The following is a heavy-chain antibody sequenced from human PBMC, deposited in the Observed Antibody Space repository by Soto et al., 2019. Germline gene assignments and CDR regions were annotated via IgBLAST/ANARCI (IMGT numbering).Heavy chain of an antibody. CDR1: GFTFRNYW. CDR3: VRENYFDY. CDR2: IKQDGSER. Sequence: EEQLVESGGGLVQPGGSLRLSCAGSGFTFRNYWMGWVRQAPGKRLEWVANIKQDGSERSYADSVKGRFTISRDNAKNSLYLQMSSLGAGDTAVYYCVRENYFDYWGQGILVIVSS. V-gene: IGHV3-7*01. J-gene: IGHJ4*02.